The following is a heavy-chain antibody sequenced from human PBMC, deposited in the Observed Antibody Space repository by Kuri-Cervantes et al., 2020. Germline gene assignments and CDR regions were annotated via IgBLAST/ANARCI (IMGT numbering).Heavy chain of an antibody. J-gene: IGHJ3*02. V-gene: IGHV3-48*03. CDR1: GFTFSSYE. Sequence: GGSLRLSCAASGFTFSSYEMNWVRQAPGKGLEWVSYISSSGSTIYYADSVKGRFTISRDNAKNSLYLQMNSLRDEDTAVYYCASTWRSEWELRAFDIWGQGTMVTVSS. D-gene: IGHD1-26*01. CDR3: ASTWRSEWELRAFDI. CDR2: ISSSGSTI.